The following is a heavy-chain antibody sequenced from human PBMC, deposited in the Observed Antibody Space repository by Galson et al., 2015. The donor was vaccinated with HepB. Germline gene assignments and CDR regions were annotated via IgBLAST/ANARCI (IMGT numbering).Heavy chain of an antibody. CDR2: INSDGSST. J-gene: IGHJ4*02. CDR3: ARGGGYCSGGSCYSPFDY. Sequence: SLRLSCAASGFTFSSYWMHWVRQAPGKGLVWVSRINSDGSSTSYADSVKGRFTISRDNAKNTLYLQMNSLRAEDTAVYYCARGGGYCSGGSCYSPFDYWGQGTLVTVSS. V-gene: IGHV3-74*01. CDR1: GFTFSSYW. D-gene: IGHD2-15*01.